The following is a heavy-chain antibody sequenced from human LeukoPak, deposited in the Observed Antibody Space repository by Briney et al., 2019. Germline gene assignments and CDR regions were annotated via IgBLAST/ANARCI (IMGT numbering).Heavy chain of an antibody. CDR3: ARDDYYGSGSYYNTSNYYYYYMDV. J-gene: IGHJ6*03. D-gene: IGHD3-10*01. V-gene: IGHV4-4*07. CDR2: IYTSGRT. Sequence: SETLSLTCTVSGGSISSYYWSWIRQPAGKGLEWIGRIYTSGRTTYNPSLKSRVTMSVDTSKNQFSLQLSSVTAADTAVYYCARDDYYGSGSYYNTSNYYYYYMDVWGKGTTVTISS. CDR1: GGSISSYY.